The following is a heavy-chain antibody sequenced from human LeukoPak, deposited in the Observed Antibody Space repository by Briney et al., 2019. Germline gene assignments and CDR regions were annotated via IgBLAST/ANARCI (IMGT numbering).Heavy chain of an antibody. CDR1: GGSISSYY. D-gene: IGHD5-18*01. CDR3: AGGTAMVSTDY. CDR2: IYYSGST. V-gene: IGHV4-59*01. Sequence: SETLSLTCTVSGGSISSYYWSWIRQPPGKGLEWIGYIYYSGSTNYNPSLKSRVTISVDTSKNQSSLKLSSVTAADTAVYYCAGGTAMVSTDYWGQGTLVTVSS. J-gene: IGHJ4*02.